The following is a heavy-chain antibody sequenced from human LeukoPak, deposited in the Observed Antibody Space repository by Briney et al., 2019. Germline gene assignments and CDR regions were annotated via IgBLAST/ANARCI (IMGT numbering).Heavy chain of an antibody. CDR2: ISAYNGST. D-gene: IGHD3-22*01. V-gene: IGHV1-18*01. CDR3: ARESEIYYYDSSGYYYGDFDY. J-gene: IGHJ4*02. CDR1: GYTFTSYG. Sequence: ASVKVSCKASGYTFTSYGISWVRQAPGQGLEWMGWISAYNGSTNYAQRLQGRVTMTTDTSTSTAYMELRSLRSDDTAVYYCARESEIYYYDSSGYYYGDFDYWGQGTLVTVSS.